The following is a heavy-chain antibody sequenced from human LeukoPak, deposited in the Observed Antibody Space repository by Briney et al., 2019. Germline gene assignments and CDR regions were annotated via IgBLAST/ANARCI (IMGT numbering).Heavy chain of an antibody. J-gene: IGHJ5*02. CDR1: GYTFTSYG. V-gene: IGHV1-18*01. D-gene: IGHD3-10*01. CDR3: ARDLRITMVRGVTPYNWFDP. Sequence: ASVKVSCKASGYTFTSYGISWGRQAPGQGLEWMGWISAYNGNTNYAQKLQGRVTMTTDTSTSTAYMELRSVRCDDTAVYYCARDLRITMVRGVTPYNWFDPWGQGTLVTVSS. CDR2: ISAYNGNT.